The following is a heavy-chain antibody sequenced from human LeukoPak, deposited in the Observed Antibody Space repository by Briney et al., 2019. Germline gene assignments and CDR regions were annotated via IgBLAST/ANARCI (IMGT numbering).Heavy chain of an antibody. Sequence: GGSRRLSCTASGFTFGDYAMSWVRQAPGKGLEGVGFIRSKAYGGTTEYAASVKGRFTISRDDSKSIAYLQMNSLKTEDTAVYYCTREGGSGSYTHYFDYWGQGTLVTVSS. V-gene: IGHV3-49*04. J-gene: IGHJ4*02. CDR2: IRSKAYGGTT. CDR1: GFTFGDYA. D-gene: IGHD3-10*01. CDR3: TREGGSGSYTHYFDY.